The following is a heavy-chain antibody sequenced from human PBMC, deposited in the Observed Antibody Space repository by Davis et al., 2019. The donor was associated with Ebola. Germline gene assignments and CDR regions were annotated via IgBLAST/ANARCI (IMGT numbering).Heavy chain of an antibody. D-gene: IGHD3-22*01. CDR2: IYNSVNT. CDR1: GGSVSSGSTF. J-gene: IGHJ4*02. V-gene: IGHV4-61*01. Sequence: SETLSLTCTVSGGSVSSGSTFWTWLRQPPGKGPEWIGYIYNSVNTNYNPSLKSRVTITVDTSKNQFSLKLSSVTAADTAVYYCARESYYYDSSGYYKGGFDYWGQGTLVTVSS. CDR3: ARESYYYDSSGYYKGGFDY.